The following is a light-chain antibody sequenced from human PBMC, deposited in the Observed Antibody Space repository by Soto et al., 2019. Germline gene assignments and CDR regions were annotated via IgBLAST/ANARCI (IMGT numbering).Light chain of an antibody. Sequence: EIVLTQSPGTLSLSPGEKATLSCRASQSISSSYLAWYQRRPGQAPRLLIYGASSRATGIPDRFSGSGSGTGFTLTIRRLEPEDFAVYYCQQYVSSPSTFGQGTRLEIK. CDR3: QQYVSSPST. CDR2: GAS. CDR1: QSISSSY. J-gene: IGKJ5*01. V-gene: IGKV3-20*01.